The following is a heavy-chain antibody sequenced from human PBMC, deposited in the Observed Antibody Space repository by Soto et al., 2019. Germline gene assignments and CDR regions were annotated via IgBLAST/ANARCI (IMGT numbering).Heavy chain of an antibody. J-gene: IGHJ6*02. D-gene: IGHD3-10*01. Sequence: ASVKVSCKASGGTFSSYAISWVRQAPGQGLEWMGGIIPIFGTANYAQKFQGRVTITADESTSTAYMELSSLRSEDTAVYYCARDKYLGYGSGSYRYYGMDVWGQGTTVTV. V-gene: IGHV1-69*13. CDR3: ARDKYLGYGSGSYRYYGMDV. CDR1: GGTFSSYA. CDR2: IIPIFGTA.